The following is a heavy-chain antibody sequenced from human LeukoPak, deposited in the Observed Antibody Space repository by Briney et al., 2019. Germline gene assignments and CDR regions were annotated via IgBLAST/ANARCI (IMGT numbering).Heavy chain of an antibody. D-gene: IGHD4-17*01. J-gene: IGHJ4*02. V-gene: IGHV3-23*01. CDR3: AKVRDYGDTGAVY. Sequence: GGTLRLSCAASGFTLSSYGMSWVRQAPGKGLEWVSAISGSGGSTYYADSVKGRFTISRDKSKNTLYLQMNSLRAEDTAVYYCAKVRDYGDTGAVYWGQGTLVTVSS. CDR1: GFTLSSYG. CDR2: ISGSGGST.